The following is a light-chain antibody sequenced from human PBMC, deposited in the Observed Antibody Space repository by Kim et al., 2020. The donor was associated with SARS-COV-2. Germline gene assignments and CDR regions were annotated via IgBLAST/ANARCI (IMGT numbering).Light chain of an antibody. CDR1: SGSIATTW. CDR2: EDN. CDR3: QSYDSSNHVV. Sequence: KVTTSWTGSSGSIATTWVQWYQQRPGSAPTTVIYEDNKSPSGVPDRFSGSIDRSANSASLTISGLKTEDEADYYCQSYDSSNHVVFGGGTQLTVL. V-gene: IGLV6-57*02. J-gene: IGLJ2*01.